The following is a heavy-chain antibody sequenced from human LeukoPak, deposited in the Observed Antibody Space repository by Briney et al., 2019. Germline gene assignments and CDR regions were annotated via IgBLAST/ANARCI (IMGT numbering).Heavy chain of an antibody. Sequence: SETLSLTCTVSGGSMRSYYWSWIRQPPGKGLELIGYVYYSGTANYNPSLESRVTILVDTSKNQFSLNLSSVTAADTAVYYCARLTRVDVVATAPSFFDYWGQGTPVTVSS. D-gene: IGHD5-12*01. CDR3: ARLTRVDVVATAPSFFDY. CDR2: VYYSGTA. CDR1: GGSMRSYY. V-gene: IGHV4-59*08. J-gene: IGHJ4*02.